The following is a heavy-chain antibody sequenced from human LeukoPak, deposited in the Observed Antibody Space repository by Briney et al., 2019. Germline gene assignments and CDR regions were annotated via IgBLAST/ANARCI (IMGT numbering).Heavy chain of an antibody. CDR1: GYTFTTYY. CDR2: INPNSGAT. D-gene: IGHD4-17*01. CDR3: SRGDYGDYGVVDY. J-gene: IGHJ4*02. Sequence: ASVKVSCKASGYTFTTYYMHWVRQAPGQGLEWMGWINPNSGATNYASKFQGRVTMTRDTSISTAYMELSRLRSDDTAVYYCSRGDYGDYGVVDYWGQGTLVTVSS. V-gene: IGHV1-2*02.